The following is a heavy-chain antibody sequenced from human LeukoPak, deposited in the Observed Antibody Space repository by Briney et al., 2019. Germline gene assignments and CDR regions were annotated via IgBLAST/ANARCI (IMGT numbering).Heavy chain of an antibody. CDR2: FSRNGVTT. CDR1: EFNFRAFT. CDR3: AKEKDTIYFDL. Sequence: GGSLRLSCGAFEFNFRAFTMHWVRQAPGKGLEWVSLFSRNGVTTYYAESVRGRFTISRDNSKNSVYLQMDSLTTEDTAVYYCAKEKDTIYFDLWGQGTMVTVSA. J-gene: IGHJ3*01. V-gene: IGHV3-43*01. D-gene: IGHD2-15*01.